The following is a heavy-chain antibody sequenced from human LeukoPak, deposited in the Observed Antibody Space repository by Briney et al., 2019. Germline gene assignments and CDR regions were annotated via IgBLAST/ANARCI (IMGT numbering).Heavy chain of an antibody. CDR3: AKVGVAAAGPSDYYYYGMDV. CDR1: GFTFSSYG. Sequence: PGRSLRLSCAASGFTFSSYGMHWVRQAPGKGLEWVAAISYDGSNKYYADSVKGRFTISRDNSKNTLYLQMNSLRAEDTAVYYCAKVGVAAAGPSDYYYYGMDVWGQGTTVTVSS. CDR2: ISYDGSNK. J-gene: IGHJ6*02. D-gene: IGHD6-13*01. V-gene: IGHV3-30*18.